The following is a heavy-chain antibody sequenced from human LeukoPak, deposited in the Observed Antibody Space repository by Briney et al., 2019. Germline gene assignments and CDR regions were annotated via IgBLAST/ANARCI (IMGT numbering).Heavy chain of an antibody. CDR1: VYTLTSYY. J-gene: IGHJ5*02. CDR2: INPSGGST. CDR3: AREGGITMVRGVINNWLDP. V-gene: IGHV1-46*01. Sequence: ASVKVSRKASVYTLTSYYMHWVRQAPGQGLEWMGIINPSGGSTSYAQKFQGRVTMTRDMSTSTDYMELSSLRSEDTAVYYCAREGGITMVRGVINNWLDPWGQGTLVTVSS. D-gene: IGHD3-10*01.